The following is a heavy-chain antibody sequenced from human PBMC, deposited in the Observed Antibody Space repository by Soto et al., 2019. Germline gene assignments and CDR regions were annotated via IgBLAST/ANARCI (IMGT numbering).Heavy chain of an antibody. CDR2: IYCSGST. Sequence: QVQLQESGPGLVKPSQTLSLTCTVSGGSISSGDSYWSWIRQPPGRALEGIGYIYCSGSTYYTPSLKSRVTISVDTSKNQFSLKLSSVTAADTAVYYCARAAKTYYYDSSGYYSTFDIWGQGTMVTVSS. CDR1: GGSISSGDSY. V-gene: IGHV4-30-4*01. D-gene: IGHD3-22*01. J-gene: IGHJ3*02. CDR3: ARAAKTYYYDSSGYYSTFDI.